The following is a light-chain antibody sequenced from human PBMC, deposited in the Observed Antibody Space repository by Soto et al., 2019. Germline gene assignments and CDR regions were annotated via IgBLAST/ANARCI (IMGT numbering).Light chain of an antibody. CDR2: EVT. Sequence: QSALTQPPSASGFPGQSVTISCTGTSXDVGYYDYVSWYQQHPGKAPKLVIYEVTKRPSGVPDRVSASKSGNTASLTVSGLRAEDEADYYCSSYAGSNNFVFGSGTKVTVL. CDR1: SXDVGYYDY. CDR3: SSYAGSNNFV. J-gene: IGLJ1*01. V-gene: IGLV2-8*01.